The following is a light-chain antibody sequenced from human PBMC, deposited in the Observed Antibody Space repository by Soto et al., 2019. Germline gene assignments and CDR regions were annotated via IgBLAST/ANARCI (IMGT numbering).Light chain of an antibody. Sequence: QSALTQPASVSGSPGQSITISCTGTSSDVGSYNLVSWYQQHPGKAPKLMIYEGSKRPSGVSNRFSGSKSGNTASLTISGLQAEDESDYYCCSSAGSSPHVVFAGGTTLTVL. V-gene: IGLV2-23*01. CDR2: EGS. CDR1: SSDVGSYNL. J-gene: IGLJ2*01. CDR3: CSSAGSSPHVV.